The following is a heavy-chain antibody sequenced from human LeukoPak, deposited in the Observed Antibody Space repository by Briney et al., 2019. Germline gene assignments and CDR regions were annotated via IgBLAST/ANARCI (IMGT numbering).Heavy chain of an antibody. Sequence: SESLSLTCTVSGVSVSAYSWSWIRQPAGNGLEWIGCIYPGESIFASENSYYNPSLMSRVSMSGDTSKNQLSLKPRSVTAADTAVYHCASHPTTVTTFFDSWGQGILVTVFS. CDR2: IYPGESIFASENS. D-gene: IGHD4-17*01. J-gene: IGHJ4*02. CDR3: ASHPTTVTTFFDS. V-gene: IGHV4-4*07. CDR1: GVSVSAYS.